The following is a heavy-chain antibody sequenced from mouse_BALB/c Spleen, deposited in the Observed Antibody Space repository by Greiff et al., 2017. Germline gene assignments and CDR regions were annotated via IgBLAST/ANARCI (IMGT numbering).Heavy chain of an antibody. CDR1: GFTFSSFG. D-gene: IGHD2-4*01. CDR2: ISSGSSTI. CDR3: ARYDNDGNYFDY. J-gene: IGHJ2*01. V-gene: IGHV5-17*02. Sequence: DVQLVESGGGLVQPGGSRKLSCAASGFTFSSFGMHWVRQAPEKGLEWVAYISSGSSTIYYADTVKGRFTISRDNPKNTLFLQMTSLRSEDTAMYYCARYDNDGNYFDYWGQGTTLTVSS.